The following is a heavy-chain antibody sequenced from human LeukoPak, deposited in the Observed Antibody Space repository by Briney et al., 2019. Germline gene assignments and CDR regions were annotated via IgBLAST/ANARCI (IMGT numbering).Heavy chain of an antibody. Sequence: GGSPRLSCAASGLAFSAYKMHWVRQAPRKGLVWVSRISTDGYTTDYADFVQGRFTASRDNTKNTWSLEMNSLRAEDTAVYYCVVGGSPGYWGQGTLVTVSS. CDR2: ISTDGYTT. CDR1: GLAFSAYK. D-gene: IGHD2-15*01. CDR3: VVGGSPGY. J-gene: IGHJ4*02. V-gene: IGHV3-74*01.